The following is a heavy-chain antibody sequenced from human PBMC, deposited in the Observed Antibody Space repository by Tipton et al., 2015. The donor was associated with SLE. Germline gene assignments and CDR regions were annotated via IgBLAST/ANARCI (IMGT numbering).Heavy chain of an antibody. V-gene: IGHV4-4*07. CDR3: ARGLLLYYFDY. J-gene: IGHJ4*02. CDR1: GGSIRGFY. D-gene: IGHD2-15*01. Sequence: TLSLTCTVSGGSIRGFYWSWIRQPDGKGLEWIGHIYTSGSTNYNPSLKSRVTISVDTSKNQFSLKLSSVTAADTAVYYCARGLLLYYFDYWGQGTLVTVSS. CDR2: IYTSGST.